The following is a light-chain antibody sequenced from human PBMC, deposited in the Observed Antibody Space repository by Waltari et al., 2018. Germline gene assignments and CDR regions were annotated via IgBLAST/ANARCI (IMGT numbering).Light chain of an antibody. CDR3: QQSYRTPFT. CDR2: AVS. V-gene: IGKV1-39*01. J-gene: IGKJ3*01. CDR1: QSISTY. Sequence: DIQMTQSPSSLSASVGDRVTITCRAMQSISTYLHWYQQKPGKAPKLLISAVSNLQSGVPSRFTGSGSGTDFTLTINSLQPEDFATYYCQQSYRTPFTFGPGTKVDI.